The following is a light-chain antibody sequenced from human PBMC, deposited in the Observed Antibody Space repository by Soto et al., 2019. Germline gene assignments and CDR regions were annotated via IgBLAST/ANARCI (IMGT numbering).Light chain of an antibody. CDR3: QQRSAWPIT. V-gene: IGKV3-11*01. J-gene: IGKJ5*01. CDR1: QSISSY. Sequence: EIVLTQSPATLSLSPGETATISCRASQSISSYLAWYQQKPGQAPRLLIYDASNRATGFPARFSGSGSGTDFTLTISSLEPEDFAVYYCQQRSAWPITFGQGTRLEIK. CDR2: DAS.